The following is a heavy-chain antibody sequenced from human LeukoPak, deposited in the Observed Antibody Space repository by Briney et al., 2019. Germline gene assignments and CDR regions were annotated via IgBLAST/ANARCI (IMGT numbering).Heavy chain of an antibody. CDR3: ARISGYDYYNWFDP. CDR1: GDSVSSNSAA. D-gene: IGHD5-12*01. V-gene: IGHV6-1*01. J-gene: IGHJ5*02. Sequence: SQTLSLTCAISGDSVSSNSAAWNWIRQSPSRGLEWLGRTYYRSKWYNDYAVPVKSRITINPDTSKNQFSLQLNSVTPEDTAVYYCARISGYDYYNWFDPWGQGTLVTVSS. CDR2: TYYRSKWYN.